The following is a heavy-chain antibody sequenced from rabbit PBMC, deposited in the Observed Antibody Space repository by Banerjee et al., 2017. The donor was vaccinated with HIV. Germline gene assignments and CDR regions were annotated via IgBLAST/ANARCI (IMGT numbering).Heavy chain of an antibody. V-gene: IGHV1S43*01. CDR1: GFDLSSGYD. CDR3: ARDGVSNSVRAYFNL. Sequence: QEQLEESGGGLIQPEGSLTLTCKASGFDLSSGYDMCWLRQAPGKGLELIACIYGSSSGSTWYASWVNGRFTISRSTSLNTVDLKMTSLTAADTATYFCARDGVSNSVRAYFNLWGPGTLVTVS. D-gene: IGHD1-1*01. J-gene: IGHJ4*01. CDR2: IYGSSSGST.